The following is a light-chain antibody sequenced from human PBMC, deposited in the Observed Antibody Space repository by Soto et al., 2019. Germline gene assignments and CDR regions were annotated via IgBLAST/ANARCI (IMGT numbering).Light chain of an antibody. CDR2: AAS. Sequence: IPLTQSPSSLSASVGDRVTITCRASQDISSYLGWYQQKPGKAPKLLIYAASTLQSGVPSRFSGSGSGTDFTLTINCLQPEDFATYFCQQLNNYPSTFGGGTKVEIK. V-gene: IGKV1-9*01. CDR1: QDISSY. CDR3: QQLNNYPST. J-gene: IGKJ4*01.